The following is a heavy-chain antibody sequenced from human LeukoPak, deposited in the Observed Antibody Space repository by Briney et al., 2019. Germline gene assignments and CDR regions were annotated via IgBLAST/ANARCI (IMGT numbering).Heavy chain of an antibody. Sequence: SETLSLTCAVYGGSFSGYYWSWIRQPPGKGLEWIGEINHSGSTNYNPSLKSRVTISVDTSKNQFSLKLSSVTAADTAVYYCARDSKTYAVTLDAFDIWGQGTMVTVSS. CDR1: GGSFSGYY. V-gene: IGHV4-34*01. J-gene: IGHJ3*02. CDR2: INHSGST. D-gene: IGHD4-17*01. CDR3: ARDSKTYAVTLDAFDI.